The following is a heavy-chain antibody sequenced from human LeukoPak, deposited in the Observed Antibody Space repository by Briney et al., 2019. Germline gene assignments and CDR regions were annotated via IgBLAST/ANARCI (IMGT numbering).Heavy chain of an antibody. J-gene: IGHJ4*02. CDR1: GFTLGDYG. CDR3: STGLNSGYFEYYFDY. CDR2: IKSYDDGGTT. V-gene: IGHV3-15*01. Sequence: PGGSLRLSCTASGFTLGDYGMSWVRQAPGKGLEWVGRIKSYDDGGTTEYPESVMGRFTISRDNTQNTLYHQKNGLQTEDTAIYYCSTGLNSGYFEYYFDYWGRGTLVTVSS. D-gene: IGHD5-12*01.